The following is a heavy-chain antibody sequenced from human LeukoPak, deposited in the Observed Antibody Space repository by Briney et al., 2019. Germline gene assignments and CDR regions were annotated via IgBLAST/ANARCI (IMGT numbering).Heavy chain of an antibody. Sequence: GGSLRLSCAATGFTFSSYAMHWVRQAPGKGLEWVAVISYDGSNKYYADSVKGRFTISRDNSKNTLYLQMNSLRAEDTAVYYCARDQTSRNAFDIWGQGTMVTVSS. V-gene: IGHV3-30-3*01. D-gene: IGHD6-13*01. CDR3: ARDQTSRNAFDI. J-gene: IGHJ3*02. CDR2: ISYDGSNK. CDR1: GFTFSSYA.